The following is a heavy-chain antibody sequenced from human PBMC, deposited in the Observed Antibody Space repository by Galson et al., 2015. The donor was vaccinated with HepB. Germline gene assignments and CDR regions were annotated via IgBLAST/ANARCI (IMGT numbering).Heavy chain of an antibody. CDR3: ARDLGGFDTDDAFDI. CDR1: GFSFSRYW. V-gene: IGHV3-74*01. Sequence: SLRLSCAASGFSFSRYWMHWVRQAPGKGLAWVSRINSDGSSTSNADYVKGRFTISRDNAKNTLYLQMNSLRAEDTAVYYCARDLGGFDTDDAFDIWGQGTMVTVSS. J-gene: IGHJ3*02. CDR2: INSDGSST. D-gene: IGHD2-2*02.